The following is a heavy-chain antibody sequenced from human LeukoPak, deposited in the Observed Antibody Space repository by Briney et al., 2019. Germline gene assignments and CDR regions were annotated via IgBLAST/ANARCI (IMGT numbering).Heavy chain of an antibody. D-gene: IGHD4-17*01. CDR2: IRYDGSNK. V-gene: IGHV3-30*02. CDR1: GFTFSSYG. CDR3: ARDYGDYYYYYYMDV. J-gene: IGHJ6*03. Sequence: PGGSLRLSCAASGFTFSSYGMHWVRQAPGKGLEWVAFIRYDGSNKYYADSVKGRFTISRDNSKNTLYLQMNSLRAEDTAVYYCARDYGDYYYYYYMDVWGKGTTVTVSS.